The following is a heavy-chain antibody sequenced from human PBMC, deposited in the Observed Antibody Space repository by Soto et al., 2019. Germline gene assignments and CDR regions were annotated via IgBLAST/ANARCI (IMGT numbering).Heavy chain of an antibody. CDR3: ARDKSHYDFWSGYYPLYYFDY. Sequence: SVKVSCKASGYTFTSYGISWVRQAPGQGLEWMGGIIPIFGTANYAQKFQGRVTITADEFTSTAYMELSSLRSEDTAVYYCARDKSHYDFWSGYYPLYYFDYWGQGTLVTVSS. V-gene: IGHV1-69*13. D-gene: IGHD3-3*01. CDR2: IIPIFGTA. J-gene: IGHJ4*02. CDR1: GYTFTSYG.